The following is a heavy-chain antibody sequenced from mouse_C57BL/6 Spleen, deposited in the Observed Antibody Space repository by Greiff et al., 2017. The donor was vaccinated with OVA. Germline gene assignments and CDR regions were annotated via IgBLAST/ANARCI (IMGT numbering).Heavy chain of an antibody. Sequence: QVQLQQSGAELVRPGSSVKLSCKASGYTFTSYWMHWVKQRPIQGLEWIGNIDPSDSETHYNQKFKDKATLTVDKSSSTAYMQLSSLTSEDSAVYYCAREGYGSRYAMDYWGQGTSVTVSS. CDR3: AREGYGSRYAMDY. CDR1: GYTFTSYW. CDR2: IDPSDSET. V-gene: IGHV1-52*01. J-gene: IGHJ4*01. D-gene: IGHD1-1*01.